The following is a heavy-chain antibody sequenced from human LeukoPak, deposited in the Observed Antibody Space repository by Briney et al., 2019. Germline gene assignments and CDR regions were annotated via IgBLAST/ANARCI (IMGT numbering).Heavy chain of an antibody. D-gene: IGHD6-19*01. CDR3: AKDIVAGQTMATRLDH. Sequence: GGPLRLSCAASGFTFSSYWMHWVRQAPGKGLVWVSRINSDGSSTSYADSVKGRFTISRDNAKNTLYLQMNSLTPEDTALYYCAKDIVAGQTMATRLDHWGQGTLVIVSS. V-gene: IGHV3-74*01. J-gene: IGHJ4*02. CDR1: GFTFSSYW. CDR2: INSDGSST.